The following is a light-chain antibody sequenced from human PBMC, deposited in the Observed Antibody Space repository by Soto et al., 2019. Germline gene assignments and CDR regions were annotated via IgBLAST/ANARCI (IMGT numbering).Light chain of an antibody. V-gene: IGKV3-15*01. Sequence: IVMTQSPDTLSVSPGERATLSCRASQSVSSNLAWYLQKPGQAPRLLIYDASTRATGTPARFSGSGSGTEFTLTISSLQSEDFAVYYCQQYDNWPPYTFGQGTKLEIK. CDR1: QSVSSN. CDR2: DAS. CDR3: QQYDNWPPYT. J-gene: IGKJ2*01.